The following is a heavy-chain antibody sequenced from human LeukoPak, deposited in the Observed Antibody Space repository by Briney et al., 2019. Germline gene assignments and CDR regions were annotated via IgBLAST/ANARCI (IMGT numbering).Heavy chain of an antibody. CDR3: ARHRDCSGGSCYIDY. CDR2: IYYSGST. V-gene: IGHV4-61*05. CDR1: GGSISSSSYY. J-gene: IGHJ4*02. D-gene: IGHD2-15*01. Sequence: SETLSLTCTVSGGSISSSSYYWGWIRQRPGKGLEWIGYIYYSGSTNYNPSLKSRVTISVDTSKNQFSLKLSSVTAADTAVYYCARHRDCSGGSCYIDYWGQGTLVTVSS.